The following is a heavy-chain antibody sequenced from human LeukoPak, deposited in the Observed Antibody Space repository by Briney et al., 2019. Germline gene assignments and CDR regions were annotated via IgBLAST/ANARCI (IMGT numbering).Heavy chain of an antibody. CDR3: ARDRKPRHIVVVPAAMSGGATDAFDI. V-gene: IGHV1-69*01. J-gene: IGHJ3*02. D-gene: IGHD2-2*01. CDR1: GGTFSSYA. Sequence: ASVKVSRKASGGTFSSYAIGWVRQAPGQGLEWMGGIIPIFGTANYAQKFQGRVTITADESTSTAYMELSSLRSEDTAVYYCARDRKPRHIVVVPAAMSGGATDAFDIWGQGTMVTVSS. CDR2: IIPIFGTA.